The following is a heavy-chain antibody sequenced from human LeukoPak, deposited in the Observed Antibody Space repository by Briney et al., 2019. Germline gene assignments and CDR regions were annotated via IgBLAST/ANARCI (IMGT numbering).Heavy chain of an antibody. V-gene: IGHV3-74*01. CDR1: GFTFSSYW. CDR2: INSDGSST. D-gene: IGHD2-2*01. J-gene: IGHJ4*02. CDR3: AQGFDCSSTSCYHDQPAFG. Sequence: PGGSLRLSCAASGFTFSSYWMHWVRQAPGKGLVWVSRINSDGSSTSYADSVKGRFTISRDNAKNSLYLQMNSLRAEDTAVYYCAQGFDCSSTSCYHDQPAFGWGQGTLVTVSS.